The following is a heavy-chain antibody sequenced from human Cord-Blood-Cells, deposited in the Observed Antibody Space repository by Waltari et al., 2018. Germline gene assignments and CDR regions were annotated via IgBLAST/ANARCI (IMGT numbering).Heavy chain of an antibody. Sequence: QVQLVESGGGVVQPGRSLRLSCAASGFTFSSYAMHWVRQAPGKGLEGVAVISYDGSNTYYADSVKGLFTISRDNSKNTLYLQMNSLRAEDTAVYYCARDLSFGELNYWGQGTLVTVSS. V-gene: IGHV3-30-3*01. CDR3: ARDLSFGELNY. CDR1: GFTFSSYA. CDR2: ISYDGSNT. D-gene: IGHD3-10*01. J-gene: IGHJ4*02.